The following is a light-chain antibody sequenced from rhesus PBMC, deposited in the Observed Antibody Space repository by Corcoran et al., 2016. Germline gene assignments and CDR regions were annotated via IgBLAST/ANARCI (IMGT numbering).Light chain of an antibody. CDR2: KSS. J-gene: IGKJ2*01. V-gene: IGKV1-22*01. CDR1: QSSSSW. Sequence: IQMTQSPSSLSASVGDTVTITCRSSQSSSSWLAWYQQKPGKAPKLLIYKSSSLQSGGPSRISARGSGTDFTLTLSNLQSEDFTTYHCQQYHSRPVYTFCQGTKVEI. CDR3: QQYHSRPVYT.